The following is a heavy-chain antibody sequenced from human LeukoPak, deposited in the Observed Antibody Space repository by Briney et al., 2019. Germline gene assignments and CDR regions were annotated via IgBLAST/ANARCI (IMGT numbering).Heavy chain of an antibody. J-gene: IGHJ4*02. D-gene: IGHD6-13*01. Sequence: SETLSLTCTVSGSSISSGHYWGWTRQPPGKGLEWIASISHSGTTFYNPSLKSRVTISVDTSKNQFSLTVTSVTAADTAVYYCSRGQSISAVAVWGQGTLVTVSS. V-gene: IGHV4-38-2*02. CDR2: ISHSGTT. CDR1: GSSISSGHY. CDR3: SRGQSISAVAV.